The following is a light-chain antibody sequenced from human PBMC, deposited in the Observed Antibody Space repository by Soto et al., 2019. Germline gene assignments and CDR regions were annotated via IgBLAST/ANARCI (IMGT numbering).Light chain of an antibody. CDR2: GNS. Sequence: QLVLTQPPSVSGAPGQRVTISCTGSSSNIGAGYDVHWYQQLPGTAPKLLIYGNSNRPSGVPDRFPGSKSGTSASLAITGLQAEDEADYYCQSYDSSLSALFGGGTKVTVL. CDR3: QSYDSSLSAL. V-gene: IGLV1-40*01. J-gene: IGLJ3*02. CDR1: SSNIGAGYD.